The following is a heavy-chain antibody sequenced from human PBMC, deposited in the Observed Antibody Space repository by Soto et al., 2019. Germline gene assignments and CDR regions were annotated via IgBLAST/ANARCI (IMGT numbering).Heavy chain of an antibody. D-gene: IGHD3-16*01. CDR2: IYSGGST. V-gene: IGHV3-66*01. J-gene: IGHJ4*02. Sequence: EVQLVESGGGLVQPGGSLRLSCAASGFTVSTKYMSWVRQAPGKGLEWVSVIYSGGSTFYADSGRGRFPISRDNSKNTVNLQMNSLRAEDTAVYYCARDPWAADYWGQGTLVTVSS. CDR1: GFTVSTKY. CDR3: ARDPWAADY.